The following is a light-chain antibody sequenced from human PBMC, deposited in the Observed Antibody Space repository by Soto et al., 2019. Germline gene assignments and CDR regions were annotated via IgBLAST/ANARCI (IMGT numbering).Light chain of an antibody. V-gene: IGLV3-21*02. J-gene: IGLJ1*01. Sequence: SYDLTQPPSVSVAPGQTATMACGENNIDSRTVHWYQQNPGQAPLLVVYDNSFRPSGIPNRFSGSNSGNPATLTISRVEAGDEADYYCQVWDNVDDHIYVFGTGTKVTVL. CDR2: DNS. CDR1: NIDSRT. CDR3: QVWDNVDDHIYV.